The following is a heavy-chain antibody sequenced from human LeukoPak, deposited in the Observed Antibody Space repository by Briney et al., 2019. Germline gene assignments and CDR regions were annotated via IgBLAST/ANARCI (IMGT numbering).Heavy chain of an antibody. Sequence: SETLSLTCTVSGGSISSYYWSWIRQPAGKGLEWIGRIYTSGGTNYNPSLKSRVTMSVDRSKNQFSLKLSSVTAADTAVYYCARSNYYDSSGYDAFDIWGQGTMVTVSS. CDR3: ARSNYYDSSGYDAFDI. CDR1: GGSISSYY. D-gene: IGHD3-22*01. V-gene: IGHV4-4*07. CDR2: IYTSGGT. J-gene: IGHJ3*02.